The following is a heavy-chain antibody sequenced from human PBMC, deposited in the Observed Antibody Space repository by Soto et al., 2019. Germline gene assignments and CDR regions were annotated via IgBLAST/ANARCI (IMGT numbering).Heavy chain of an antibody. V-gene: IGHV3-53*01. CDR1: VFTVINNY. D-gene: IGHD6-13*01. CDR2: IYSGGTT. CDR3: ARDPPGIVASGAGG. J-gene: IGHJ4*02. Sequence: PGWSLRLSCASSVFTVINNYMRWVRQAPGKGLEWVSLIYSGGTTHYADSVKGRFTISRDNSKNTLYLQMNSLRVEDTAVYYCARDPPGIVASGAGGWGQGTLVTVSS.